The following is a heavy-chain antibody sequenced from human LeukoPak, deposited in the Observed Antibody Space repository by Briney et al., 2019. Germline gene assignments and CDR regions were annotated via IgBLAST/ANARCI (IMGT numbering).Heavy chain of an antibody. CDR2: IIPIFGTA. J-gene: IGHJ3*02. V-gene: IGHV1-69*06. Sequence: GASVKVSCKASGGTFSSYAISWVRQAPGQGLEWMGGIIPIFGTANYAQKFQGRVTITADKSTSTAYMELSSLRSEDTAVYYCARENLRVRDYYDSSGYLGAFDIWGQGTMVTVSS. CDR1: GGTFSSYA. D-gene: IGHD3-22*01. CDR3: ARENLRVRDYYDSSGYLGAFDI.